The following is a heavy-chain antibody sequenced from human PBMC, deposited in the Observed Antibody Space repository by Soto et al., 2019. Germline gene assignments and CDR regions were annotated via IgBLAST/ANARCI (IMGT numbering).Heavy chain of an antibody. CDR1: GGTFSSYT. CDR3: ARASPQFSSSWDYYYYMDV. Sequence: GASVKVSCKASGGTFSSYTISWVRQAPGQGLEWMGIINPSGGSTSYAQKFQGRVTMTRDTSTSTVYMELSSLRSEDTAVYYCARASPQFSSSWDYYYYMDVWGKGTTVTVSS. V-gene: IGHV1-46*03. J-gene: IGHJ6*03. D-gene: IGHD6-13*01. CDR2: INPSGGST.